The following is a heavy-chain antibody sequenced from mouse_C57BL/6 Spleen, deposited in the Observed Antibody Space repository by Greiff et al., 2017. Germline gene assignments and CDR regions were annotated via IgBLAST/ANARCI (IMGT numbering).Heavy chain of an antibody. D-gene: IGHD1-1*01. Sequence: EVQLQQSGPELVKPGASVKISCKASGYTFTDYYMNWVKQSHGKSLEWIGDINPNNGGTSYNQKFKGKATLTVDKSSSTAYMELRSLTSEDSAVYYCARSEFITTVAGFDDWGKGTTLTVSS. V-gene: IGHV1-26*01. CDR3: ARSEFITTVAGFDD. CDR2: INPNNGGT. J-gene: IGHJ2*01. CDR1: GYTFTDYY.